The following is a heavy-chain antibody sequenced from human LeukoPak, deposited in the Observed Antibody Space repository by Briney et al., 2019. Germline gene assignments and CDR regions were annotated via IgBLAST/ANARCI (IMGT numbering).Heavy chain of an antibody. V-gene: IGHV1-69*05. Sequence: ASVKVSCKASGGTFSSYAISWVRQAPGQGLEWMGRIIPIFGTANYAQKFQGRVTITTDESTSTAYMELSSLRSEDTAVYYCAIIVGATNGVDYWGQGTLVTVSS. CDR3: AIIVGATNGVDY. J-gene: IGHJ4*02. CDR2: IIPIFGTA. D-gene: IGHD1-26*01. CDR1: GGTFSSYA.